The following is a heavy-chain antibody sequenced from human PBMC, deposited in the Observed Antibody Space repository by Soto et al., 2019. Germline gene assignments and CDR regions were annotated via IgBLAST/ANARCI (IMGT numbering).Heavy chain of an antibody. Sequence: QVQLQESGPGLVKPSQTLSLTCTVSGGSISSGGYYWSWIRQHPGKGLEWIGYIYYSGSTYYNPALKSRVTISVDTSKNQFSLKLSSVTAADTAVYYCATGYSYGTDAFDIWGQGTMVTVSS. CDR3: ATGYSYGTDAFDI. V-gene: IGHV4-31*03. CDR2: IYYSGST. J-gene: IGHJ3*02. D-gene: IGHD5-18*01. CDR1: GGSISSGGYY.